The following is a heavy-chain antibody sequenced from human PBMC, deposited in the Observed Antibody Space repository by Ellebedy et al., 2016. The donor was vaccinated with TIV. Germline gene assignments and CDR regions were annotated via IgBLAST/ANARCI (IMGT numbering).Heavy chain of an antibody. Sequence: SETLSLTCTVSGASVSGGSYSWSWVRQPPGKGLEWIGYVYSSVSTKYNPSLESRVTISVDTSKTQFSLRLSSVTAADTAVYYCARATVITPRYFDNWGPGTLVTVSP. D-gene: IGHD4-23*01. J-gene: IGHJ4*02. CDR3: ARATVITPRYFDN. CDR1: GASVSGGSYS. CDR2: VYSSVST. V-gene: IGHV4-61*01.